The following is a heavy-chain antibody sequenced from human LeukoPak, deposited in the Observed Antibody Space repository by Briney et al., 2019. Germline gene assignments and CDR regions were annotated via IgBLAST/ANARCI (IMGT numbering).Heavy chain of an antibody. CDR1: GFTVSSNY. Sequence: GGSLRLSCTVSGFTVSSNYMSWVRQAPGKGLEWVSYITDSGRTIYYADSVKGRFTISRDNAKNSLFLQMNSLRAEDTAVYYCARGEVVTASLPDYFYYYMDVWGKGTTVTISS. CDR2: ITDSGRTI. CDR3: ARGEVVTASLPDYFYYYMDV. V-gene: IGHV3-11*04. J-gene: IGHJ6*03. D-gene: IGHD2-21*02.